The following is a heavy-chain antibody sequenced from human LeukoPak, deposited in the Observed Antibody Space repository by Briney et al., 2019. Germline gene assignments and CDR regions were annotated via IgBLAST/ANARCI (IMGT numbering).Heavy chain of an antibody. V-gene: IGHV3-21*01. CDR1: GFTFSSYT. CDR2: ISGGSSYI. D-gene: IGHD1-7*01. Sequence: GGSLRLSCAASGFTFSSYTMIWVRQAPGKGLEWVSSISGGSSYIYYADSVKGRFTISRDNAKNSLYLQMNSLGAGDTAVYYCAGDTLAGNTLRVYWGQGTLVTVSS. CDR3: AGDTLAGNTLRVY. J-gene: IGHJ4*02.